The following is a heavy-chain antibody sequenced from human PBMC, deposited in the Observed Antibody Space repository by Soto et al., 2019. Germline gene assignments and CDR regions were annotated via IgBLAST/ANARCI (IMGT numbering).Heavy chain of an antibody. V-gene: IGHV1-18*01. CDR3: ARDLGYCNSSGCFRNWFDP. CDR2: ISTYDDKT. CDR1: GYSFRTHG. D-gene: IGHD2-15*01. Sequence: QVQLMQSGAEVKTPGASVKVSCRASGYSFRTHGISWVRQAPGQGLEWMGWISTYDDKTNFPQKFQGRITMTTDTSTSTAYMELRSLRSDDTAVYFCARDLGYCNSSGCFRNWFDPWGQGILVTVSS. J-gene: IGHJ5*02.